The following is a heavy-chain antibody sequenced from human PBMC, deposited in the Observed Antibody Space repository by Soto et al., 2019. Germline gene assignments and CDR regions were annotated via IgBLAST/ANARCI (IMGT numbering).Heavy chain of an antibody. CDR2: ISVYNGNT. D-gene: IGHD5-12*01. J-gene: IGHJ5*02. CDR1: GYTFTSYG. Sequence: GASVKVSCKASGYTFTSYGISWVRQAPGQGLEWMGWISVYNGNTDYAQKFQGRVTMTTDTSTSTAYMELRSLRSDDTAVYYCATSYDSGFDPWGQGTPVTVSS. V-gene: IGHV1-18*04. CDR3: ATSYDSGFDP.